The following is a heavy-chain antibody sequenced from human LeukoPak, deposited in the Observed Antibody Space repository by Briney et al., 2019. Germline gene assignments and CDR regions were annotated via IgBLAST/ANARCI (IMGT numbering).Heavy chain of an antibody. V-gene: IGHV4-34*01. CDR1: GGSISSYY. Sequence: PSETLSLTCTVSGGSISSYYWSWIRQPPGKGLEWIGEINHSGSTNYNPSLKSQVTISVDTSKNQFSLKLSSVTAADTAVYYCARGTTSKDAFDIWGQGTMVTVSS. D-gene: IGHD1-1*01. CDR2: INHSGST. J-gene: IGHJ3*02. CDR3: ARGTTSKDAFDI.